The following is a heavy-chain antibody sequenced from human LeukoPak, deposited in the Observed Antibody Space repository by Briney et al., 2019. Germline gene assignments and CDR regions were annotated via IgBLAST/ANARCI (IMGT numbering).Heavy chain of an antibody. D-gene: IGHD4-17*01. Sequence: SETLSLTCTASGGSISSYYWSWIRQPAGKGLEWIGRIYSSGSTNYNPSLKSRVTMSVDTSKNQFSLKLSSVTAADTAVYYCAGSTVTTYQDAFDIWGQGTMVTVSS. CDR3: AGSTVTTYQDAFDI. CDR2: IYSSGST. V-gene: IGHV4-4*07. CDR1: GGSISSYY. J-gene: IGHJ3*02.